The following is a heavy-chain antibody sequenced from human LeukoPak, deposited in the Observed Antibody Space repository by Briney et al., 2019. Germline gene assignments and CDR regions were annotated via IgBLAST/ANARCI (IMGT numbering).Heavy chain of an antibody. J-gene: IGHJ5*02. V-gene: IGHV1-2*02. D-gene: IGHD3-10*01. Sequence: ASVKVSCKASGYAFIGYYMHWVRQAPGQGLEWMGWINPSTGVTKSAQNFQGRITMTRDTSINTVYMGLSRLTSDDTVIYYCARRPPYYGSGTSNWFDPWGQGTLVIVSS. CDR2: INPSTGVT. CDR1: GYAFIGYY. CDR3: ARRPPYYGSGTSNWFDP.